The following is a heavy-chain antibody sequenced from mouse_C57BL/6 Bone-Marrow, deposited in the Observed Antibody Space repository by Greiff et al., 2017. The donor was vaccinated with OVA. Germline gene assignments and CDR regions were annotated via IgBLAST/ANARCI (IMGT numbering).Heavy chain of an antibody. V-gene: IGHV1-82*01. CDR2: IYPGDGDT. D-gene: IGHD1-1*01. CDR3: AIVPYHYGSRGY. CDR1: GYAFSSSW. Sequence: QVQLQQSGPELVKPGASVKISCKASGYAFSSSWMNWVKQRPGKGLEWIGRIYPGDGDTNYNGKFKGKATLTADKSSSTAYMQLSSLTSEDSAVYYCAIVPYHYGSRGYWGQGTTLTVSS. J-gene: IGHJ2*01.